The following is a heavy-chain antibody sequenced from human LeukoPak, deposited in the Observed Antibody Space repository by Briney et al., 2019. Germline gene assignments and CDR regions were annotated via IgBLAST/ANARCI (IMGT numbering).Heavy chain of an antibody. CDR2: IWYDGSNK. Sequence: GRSLRLCCAASGFTFSSYGMHWVRQATGKGLEWVAVIWYDGSNKYYADSVKGRFTISRDNSKNTLYLQMNSLRAEDTAAYYCARDREYCGGDCYSDYYYGMDVWGKGTTVTVSS. CDR1: GFTFSSYG. J-gene: IGHJ6*04. CDR3: ARDREYCGGDCYSDYYYGMDV. D-gene: IGHD2-21*02. V-gene: IGHV3-33*01.